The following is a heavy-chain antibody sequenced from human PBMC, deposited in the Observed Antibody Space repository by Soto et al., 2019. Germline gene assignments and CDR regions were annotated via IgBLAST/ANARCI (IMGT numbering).Heavy chain of an antibody. CDR3: ARAYYFGSGTSYTLYY. CDR2: ISDDGVSK. CDR1: GFTFSNYG. Sequence: GGSLRLSCAASGFTFSNYGMHWVRQAPGKGLEWVAAISDDGVSKYYADSVQGRFTISRDNSESAVFLQMNSLRPDDTALYFCARAYYFGSGTSYTLYYWGQGTQVTVSS. J-gene: IGHJ4*02. D-gene: IGHD3-10*01. V-gene: IGHV3-30*03.